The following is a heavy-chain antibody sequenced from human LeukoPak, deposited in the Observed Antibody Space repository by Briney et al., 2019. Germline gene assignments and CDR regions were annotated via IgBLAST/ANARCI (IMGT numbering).Heavy chain of an antibody. Sequence: PSETLSLTCTVSGGSISSGDYYWSWIRQPPGKGLEWIGYIYYSGSTYYNPSLKSRVTISVDTSKNQFSLKLSSVTAADTAMYYCARALMTTVTTDAFDIWGQGTMVTVSS. J-gene: IGHJ3*02. CDR1: GGSISSGDYY. CDR2: IYYSGST. V-gene: IGHV4-30-4*01. CDR3: ARALMTTVTTDAFDI. D-gene: IGHD4-17*01.